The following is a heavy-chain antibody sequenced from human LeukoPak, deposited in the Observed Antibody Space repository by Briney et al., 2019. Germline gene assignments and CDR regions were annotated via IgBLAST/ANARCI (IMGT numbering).Heavy chain of an antibody. J-gene: IGHJ4*02. CDR2: MNNDGRST. Sequence: PGGSLRLSCAASGFAFSTYWMHWVRQAPGEGLVWVSRMNNDGRSTNYADSGKGRFTMSRDNAKNTLYLQMNSLRAEDTAVYYCATGGRYYLDNWGQGTLVTVSS. V-gene: IGHV3-74*01. CDR1: GFAFSTYW. CDR3: ATGGRYYLDN.